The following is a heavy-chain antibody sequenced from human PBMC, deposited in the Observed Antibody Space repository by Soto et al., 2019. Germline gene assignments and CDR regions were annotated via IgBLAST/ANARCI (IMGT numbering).Heavy chain of an antibody. D-gene: IGHD5-18*01. Sequence: PSETLSLTCTVSGGSISSYYWSWIRQPPGKGLEWIGYIYYSGSTNYNPSLKSRVTISVDTSKNQFSLKLSSVTAADSAVYYCASNSYGYIFYEYWGQGTLVTVSS. CDR3: ASNSYGYIFYEY. CDR2: IYYSGST. J-gene: IGHJ4*02. V-gene: IGHV4-59*08. CDR1: GGSISSYY.